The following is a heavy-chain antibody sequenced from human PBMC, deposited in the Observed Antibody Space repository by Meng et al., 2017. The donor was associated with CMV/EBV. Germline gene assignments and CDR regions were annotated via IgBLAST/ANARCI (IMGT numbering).Heavy chain of an antibody. CDR1: GGSFSGYY. Sequence: SETLSLTCAVYGGSFSGYYWSWIRQPPGKGLEWIGEINHSGSTNYHPSLKSRVTISVDTSNNQFSLKLSSVTAADTAVYYCARDPQSIAVAGTGDYWGQGTLVTVSS. CDR2: INHSGST. J-gene: IGHJ4*02. D-gene: IGHD6-19*01. V-gene: IGHV4-34*01. CDR3: ARDPQSIAVAGTGDY.